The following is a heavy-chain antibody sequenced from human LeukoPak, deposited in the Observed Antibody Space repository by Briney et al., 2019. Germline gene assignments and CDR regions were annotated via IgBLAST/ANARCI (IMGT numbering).Heavy chain of an antibody. Sequence: PGGSLRLSCAASGFTFSSYAMHWVRQAPGKGLEWVAVISYDGSNKYYADSVKGRFTISRDNSKNTLYLQMNSLRAEDTAVYYCARDRYAPKSDFLEWQLADSGDYWGQGTLVTVSS. V-gene: IGHV3-30-3*01. CDR2: ISYDGSNK. CDR1: GFTFSSYA. CDR3: ARDRYAPKSDFLEWQLADSGDY. D-gene: IGHD3-3*01. J-gene: IGHJ4*02.